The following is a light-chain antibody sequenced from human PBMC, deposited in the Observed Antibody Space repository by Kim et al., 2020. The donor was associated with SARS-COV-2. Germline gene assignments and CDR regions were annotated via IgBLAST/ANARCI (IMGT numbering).Light chain of an antibody. Sequence: EVVLTQSPGSLSLSPGERATLSFRASQSVGSSYLAWYQQKPGQAPRLLIYAASTRATGIPDRFSGSGSGTDVTLTIRRLEPEDFAVYYCHQYGSSPPYTFGQGTKLEI. CDR1: QSVGSSY. CDR3: HQYGSSPPYT. CDR2: AAS. V-gene: IGKV3-20*01. J-gene: IGKJ2*01.